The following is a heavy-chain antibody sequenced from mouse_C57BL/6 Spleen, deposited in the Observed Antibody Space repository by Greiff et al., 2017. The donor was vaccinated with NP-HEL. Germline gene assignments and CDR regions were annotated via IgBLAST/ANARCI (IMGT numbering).Heavy chain of an antibody. J-gene: IGHJ2*01. CDR3: ARSGGSGPFYFDY. D-gene: IGHD3-2*02. V-gene: IGHV1-80*01. Sequence: QVQLQQSGAELVKPGASVKISCKASGYAFSSYWMNWVKQRPGKGLEWIGQIYPGDGDTNYNGKFKGKATLTADKSSSTAYMQLSSLTSEDSAVYFCARSGGSGPFYFDYWGQGTTLTVSS. CDR2: IYPGDGDT. CDR1: GYAFSSYW.